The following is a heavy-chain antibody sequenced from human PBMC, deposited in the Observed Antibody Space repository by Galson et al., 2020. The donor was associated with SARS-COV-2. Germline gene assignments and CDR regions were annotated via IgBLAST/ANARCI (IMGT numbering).Heavy chain of an antibody. D-gene: IGHD1-26*01. CDR2: IIPTLGTT. V-gene: IGHV1-69*10. Sequence: SVKVSCKASGGTFSSYAISWVRQAPGQGLEWMGGIIPTLGTTNYAQKFQGRVAITADRSTSTAYMELSSLRSEDTAMYYCASNEKEMYRSLFSLFLPSSPSSFPSSLPPPLLPLSSSSPPLPPLFPLLLPPPPPDL. CDR1: GGTFSSYA. J-gene: IGHJ2*01. CDR3: ASNEKEMYRSLFSLFLPSSPSSFPSSLPPPLLPLSSSSPPLPPLFPLLLPPPPPDL.